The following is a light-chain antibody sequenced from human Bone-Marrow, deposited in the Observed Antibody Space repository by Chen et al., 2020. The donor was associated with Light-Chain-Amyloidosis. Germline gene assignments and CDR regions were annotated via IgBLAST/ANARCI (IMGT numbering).Light chain of an antibody. J-gene: IGLJ1*01. CDR1: SSNIETNY. CDR3: GSWDSSLKTYF. V-gene: IGLV1-51*01. CDR2: DSD. Sequence: QSALTQPPSVSAAPGQSVTISCSGSSSNIETNYVSWYQHLPGTAPKPRIYDSDKRPSGIPDRFSGSKSGTSATLCITGLQTGDEADYYCGSWDSSLKTYFFGSGTKVTVL.